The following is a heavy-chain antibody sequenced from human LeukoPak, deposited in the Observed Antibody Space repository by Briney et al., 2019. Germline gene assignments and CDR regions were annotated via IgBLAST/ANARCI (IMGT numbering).Heavy chain of an antibody. CDR1: GFTFSTYG. Sequence: PGGSLRLSCAATGFTFSTYGMHWVRQAPGKGVEWVAVIWSDGNNKFYADSVKGRFTFSRDNSRNTLSLQMNSLRAEDTAVYYCVKERGPFDAFDIWGQGTMVTVSS. V-gene: IGHV3-33*06. CDR2: IWSDGNNK. J-gene: IGHJ3*02. CDR3: VKERGPFDAFDI.